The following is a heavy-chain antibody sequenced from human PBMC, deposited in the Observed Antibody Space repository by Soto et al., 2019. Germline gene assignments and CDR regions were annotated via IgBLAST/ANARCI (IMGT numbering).Heavy chain of an antibody. V-gene: IGHV4-31*03. CDR1: GGSISTGGYY. J-gene: IGHJ5*02. CDR2: IYYSGST. Sequence: SQTLSLTYTVSGGSISTGGYYWSWIRQNPGKGLEWIGYIYYSGSTYYNPSLKSRVTISVDTSKNQFSLKLSSVTAADTAVYYCARRSRYQLLYWFDPWGQGTLVTV. CDR3: ARRSRYQLLYWFDP. D-gene: IGHD2-2*01.